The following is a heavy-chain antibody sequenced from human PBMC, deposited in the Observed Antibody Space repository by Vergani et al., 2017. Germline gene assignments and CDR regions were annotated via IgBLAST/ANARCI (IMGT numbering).Heavy chain of an antibody. CDR1: GGTFSTFG. Sequence: QVHLVQSGAEVEKPGSSVKVSCKASGGTFSTFGISWVRQAPGQGLEWMGGIIPMFGTPNYAQRFQGRLAISADERTTTAYMELDSLTSEDTAVYFCARGPGFCSSTGCYTVDSWGQGTLITVSS. V-gene: IGHV1-69*01. CDR2: IIPMFGTP. CDR3: ARGPGFCSSTGCYTVDS. J-gene: IGHJ4*02. D-gene: IGHD2-2*02.